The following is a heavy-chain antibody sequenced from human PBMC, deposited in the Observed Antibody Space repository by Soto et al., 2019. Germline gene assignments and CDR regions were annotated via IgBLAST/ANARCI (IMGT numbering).Heavy chain of an antibody. J-gene: IGHJ4*02. CDR2: IDGGAGNN. Sequence: PGWSLRLSCASSVFTLITYAMTWVRQAPGKGLEWVAAIDGGAGNNYYIDSVKGRFTISRDNSKNTLYLQMNSLRAEDTAVYYCAKDRGIQLHFDYWGQGTLVTVSS. CDR3: AKDRGIQLHFDY. V-gene: IGHV3-23*01. D-gene: IGHD5-18*01. CDR1: VFTLITYA.